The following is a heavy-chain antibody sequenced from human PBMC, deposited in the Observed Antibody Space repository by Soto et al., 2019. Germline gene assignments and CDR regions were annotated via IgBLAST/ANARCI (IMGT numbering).Heavy chain of an antibody. Sequence: SETLSLTCTVSGGSISSGDYYWSWIRQPPGKGLEWIGYIYYSGSTYYNPSLKSRVTISVDTSKNQFSLKLSSVTAADTAVYYCARGDCSGGSCYSFDYWGQGTLVTVSS. CDR1: GGSISSGDYY. V-gene: IGHV4-30-4*01. D-gene: IGHD2-15*01. J-gene: IGHJ4*02. CDR3: ARGDCSGGSCYSFDY. CDR2: IYYSGST.